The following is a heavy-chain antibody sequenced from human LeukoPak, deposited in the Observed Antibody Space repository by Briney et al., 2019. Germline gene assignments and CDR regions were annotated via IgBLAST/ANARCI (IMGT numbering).Heavy chain of an antibody. CDR1: GGSISSYY. Sequence: SETLSLTCTVSGGSISSYYWSWIRQPPGKGLEWIGYIYYSGSTNYNPSLKSRVTISVDTSKNQFSLKLSSVTAADTAVYYCARAQRSYYYYDMDVWGQGTTVTVSS. J-gene: IGHJ6*02. CDR2: IYYSGST. CDR3: ARAQRSYYYYDMDV. V-gene: IGHV4-59*01.